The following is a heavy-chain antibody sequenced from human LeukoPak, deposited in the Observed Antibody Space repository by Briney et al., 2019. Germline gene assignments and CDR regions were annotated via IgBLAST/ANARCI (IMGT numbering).Heavy chain of an antibody. V-gene: IGHV3-23*01. CDR2: ISYSGGST. CDR1: GFRFISYG. J-gene: IGHJ4*02. CDR3: TTELIVATIN. Sequence: GGSLRLSCAAAGFRFISYGMSWVRQAPGKGLEWVSSISYSGGSTYYADSVKGRFTISRDNSKNTLYLQMNSLRAEDTAVYYCTTELIVATINWGQGTLVTVSS. D-gene: IGHD5-12*01.